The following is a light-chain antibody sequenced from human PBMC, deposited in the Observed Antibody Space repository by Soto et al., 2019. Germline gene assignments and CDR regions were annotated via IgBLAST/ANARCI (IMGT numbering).Light chain of an antibody. CDR3: CSYAGSSTLWV. V-gene: IGLV2-23*01. CDR2: EGS. CDR1: NNDVGSYTL. J-gene: IGLJ3*02. Sequence: QSALTQPASVSGSPGQSITISCTGTNNDVGSYTLVSWYQQHPGKAPKVMIYEGSKRPSGVSNRFSGSKSGNTASLTISGLQAEDEADYYCCSYAGSSTLWVFGGGTKLTVL.